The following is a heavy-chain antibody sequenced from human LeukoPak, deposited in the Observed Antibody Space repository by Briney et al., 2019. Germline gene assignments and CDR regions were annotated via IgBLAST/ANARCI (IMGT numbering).Heavy chain of an antibody. CDR1: GLTFSNYA. J-gene: IGHJ4*02. CDR2: ISTDSGST. CDR3: ASGLYGGVFDN. V-gene: IGHV3-23*01. Sequence: GGSLRLSCVMSGLTFSNYAMNWVRQAPGKRLEWISDISTDSGSTYHIESVRGRFTISRDNSRSTLYLQMNSLRADDTGVYYCASGLYGGVFDNWGQGTLVTVSS. D-gene: IGHD4/OR15-4a*01.